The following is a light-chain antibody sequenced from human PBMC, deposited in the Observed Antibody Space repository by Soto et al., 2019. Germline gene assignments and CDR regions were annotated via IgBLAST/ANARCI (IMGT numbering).Light chain of an antibody. Sequence: QAVVTQPPSASETPGQRVTISCSGSSSNIGSYPVNWYQQLPGTAPKLLIYNDNQRPSGVPDRFSGSKSGTSASLAIRGLQSEDEADYYCASWDGTLNGPVFGGGTKLTVL. CDR2: NDN. CDR1: SSNIGSYP. CDR3: ASWDGTLNGPV. J-gene: IGLJ3*02. V-gene: IGLV1-44*01.